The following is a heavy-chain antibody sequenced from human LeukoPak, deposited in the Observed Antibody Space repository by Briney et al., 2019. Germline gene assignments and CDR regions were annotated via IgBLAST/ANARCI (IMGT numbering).Heavy chain of an antibody. V-gene: IGHV3-23*01. CDR2: ISGSGGST. Sequence: GGSLRLSCAASGFTFSSYAMSWVRQAPGKGLEWVSAISGSGGSTYYADSVKGRFTISRDNSKNTLYLQMNSLRAEDTAVYCCAKSLTSEPFGMDVWGQGTTVTVSS. D-gene: IGHD1-14*01. CDR3: AKSLTSEPFGMDV. J-gene: IGHJ6*02. CDR1: GFTFSSYA.